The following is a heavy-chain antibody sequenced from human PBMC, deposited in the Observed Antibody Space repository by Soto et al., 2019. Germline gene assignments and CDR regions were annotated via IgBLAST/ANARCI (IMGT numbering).Heavy chain of an antibody. J-gene: IGHJ4*02. CDR2: IRNKAYGGTI. D-gene: IGHD6-19*01. Sequence: GGSLRLSCTASGFTFGDYVMSWFRQAPGKGLEWVGFIRNKAYGGTIEYAASVKGRYTISRDDSKSIAHLQMNSLKTEDTAVYYCTRAAYSSEPFDYWGQGTLVTVSS. CDR1: GFTFGDYV. V-gene: IGHV3-49*03. CDR3: TRAAYSSEPFDY.